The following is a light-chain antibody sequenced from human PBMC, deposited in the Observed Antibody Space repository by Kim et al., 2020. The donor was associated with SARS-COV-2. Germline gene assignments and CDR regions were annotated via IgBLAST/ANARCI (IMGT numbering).Light chain of an antibody. CDR1: KLGDKY. Sequence: SYELTQPPSVSVSPGQTASITCSGDKLGDKYAYWYQQKPGQSPVQVIYHDSKRPSGIPERFSGSNSGNTATLTISGTQAMDEADYYCQAWDSSTVVFGGG. J-gene: IGLJ3*02. CDR3: QAWDSSTVV. V-gene: IGLV3-1*01. CDR2: HDS.